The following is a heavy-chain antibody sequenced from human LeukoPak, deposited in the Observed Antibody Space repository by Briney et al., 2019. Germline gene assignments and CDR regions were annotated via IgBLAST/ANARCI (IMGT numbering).Heavy chain of an antibody. CDR1: GFTFSSYA. CDR3: ATDTTRVLLWFGELFGY. V-gene: IGHV3-30*04. Sequence: PGRSLRLSCAASGFTFSSYAMHWVRQAPGKGLEWVAVISYDGSNKYYADSVKGRFTISRDNSKNTLYLQMNSLRAEDTAVYYCATDTTRVLLWFGELFGYWGQGTLVTVSS. D-gene: IGHD3-10*01. CDR2: ISYDGSNK. J-gene: IGHJ4*02.